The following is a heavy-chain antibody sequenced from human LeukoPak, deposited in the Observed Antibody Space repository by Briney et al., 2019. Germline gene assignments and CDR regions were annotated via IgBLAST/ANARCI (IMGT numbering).Heavy chain of an antibody. CDR1: GYTFTDYY. CDR2: INPNSGGT. CDR3: ARDPSSVTLYFFDY. J-gene: IGHJ4*02. V-gene: IGHV1-2*02. D-gene: IGHD4-11*01. Sequence: ASVKVSCKASGYTFTDYYMHWVRQAPGQGLEWMGWINPNSGGTNFAQKFQGRVTMSRDTSISTAYMDLSSLSPDDAAVYYCARDPSSVTLYFFDYWGQGTLVTVSS.